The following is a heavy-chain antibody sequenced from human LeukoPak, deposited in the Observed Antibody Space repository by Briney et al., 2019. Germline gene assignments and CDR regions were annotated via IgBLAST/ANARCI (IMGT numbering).Heavy chain of an antibody. V-gene: IGHV3-21*01. Sequence: PGGSLRLSCAASGFTFSSYGMHWVRQAPGKGLEWVSSISSSSSYIYYADSVKGRFTISRDNAKNSLYLQMNSLRAEDTAVYYCARDLGPHAFDIWGQGTMVTVSS. CDR1: GFTFSSYG. J-gene: IGHJ3*02. CDR3: ARDLGPHAFDI. CDR2: ISSSSSYI. D-gene: IGHD7-27*01.